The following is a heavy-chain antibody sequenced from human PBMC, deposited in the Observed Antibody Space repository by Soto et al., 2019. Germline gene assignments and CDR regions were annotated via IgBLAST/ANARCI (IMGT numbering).Heavy chain of an antibody. Sequence: SVKVSCKASGGTFSSYAISWVRQAPGQGLEWMGGIIPIFGTANYAQKFQGRVTITADKSTSTAYMELSSLRSEDTAVYYCARDVVVVPAAEPSLNWFDHWGQGTLVTVSS. CDR2: IIPIFGTA. CDR3: ARDVVVVPAAEPSLNWFDH. D-gene: IGHD2-2*01. J-gene: IGHJ5*02. V-gene: IGHV1-69*06. CDR1: GGTFSSYA.